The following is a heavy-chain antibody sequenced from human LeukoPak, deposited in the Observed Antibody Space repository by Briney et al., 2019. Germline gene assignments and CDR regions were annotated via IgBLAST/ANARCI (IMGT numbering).Heavy chain of an antibody. V-gene: IGHV4-59*01. D-gene: IGHD2-2*01. CDR1: GGSISSYY. J-gene: IGHJ5*02. CDR2: IYYSGST. CDR3: ARARVPAAINWFDP. Sequence: PSETLSLTCTVSGGSISSYYWSWIRQPPGKGLEWIGYIYYSGSTNYNPSLKSRVTISVDTSKNQFSLKLSSVTAADTAVYYCARARVPAAINWFDPWGQGTLVTVS.